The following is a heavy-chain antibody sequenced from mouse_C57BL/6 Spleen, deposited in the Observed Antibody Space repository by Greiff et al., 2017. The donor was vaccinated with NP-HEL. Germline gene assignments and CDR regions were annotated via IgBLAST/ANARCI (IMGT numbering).Heavy chain of an antibody. CDR2: IDPSDSYT. D-gene: IGHD2-4*01. Sequence: QVQLQQPGAELVMPGASVKLFCKASGYTFTSYWMHWVKQRPGQGLEWIGEIDPSDSYTNYNQKFKGKSTLTVDKSSSTAYMQLSSLTSEDSAVYYCARGRDYDDAMDYWGQGTSVTVSS. CDR1: GYTFTSYW. CDR3: ARGRDYDDAMDY. J-gene: IGHJ4*01. V-gene: IGHV1-69*01.